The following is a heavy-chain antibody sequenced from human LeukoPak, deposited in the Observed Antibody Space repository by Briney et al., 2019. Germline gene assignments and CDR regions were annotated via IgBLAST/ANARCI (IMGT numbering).Heavy chain of an antibody. CDR3: ARGDY. Sequence: GGSLRLSCAGSGFTFSSYAIHWVRQTPGKGLEWVAVISDDGSNKYYADSVKGRFTISRDNSKNTVYLQMNSLRGEDTAVYYCARGDYWGQGTLVTVSS. CDR2: ISDDGSNK. J-gene: IGHJ4*02. V-gene: IGHV3-30-3*01. CDR1: GFTFSSYA.